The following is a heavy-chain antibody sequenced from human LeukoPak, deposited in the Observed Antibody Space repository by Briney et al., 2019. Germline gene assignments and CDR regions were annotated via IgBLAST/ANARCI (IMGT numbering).Heavy chain of an antibody. CDR2: FDPEDGET. V-gene: IGHV1-24*01. J-gene: IGHJ4*02. Sequence: ASVQVSCKVSGYTLTELSMHWVRQAPGKGLEWMGGFDPEDGETIYAQKFQGRVTMTEDTSTDTAYMELSSLRSEDTAVYYCATFPAQYSSSWYYFDYWGQGTLATVSS. CDR1: GYTLTELS. D-gene: IGHD6-13*01. CDR3: ATFPAQYSSSWYYFDY.